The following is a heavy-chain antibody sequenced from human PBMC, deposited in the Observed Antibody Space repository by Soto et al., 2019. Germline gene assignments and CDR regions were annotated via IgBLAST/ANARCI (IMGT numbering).Heavy chain of an antibody. J-gene: IGHJ4*02. CDR3: ARAYFYDSPVPFDY. CDR2: IFSNDEK. V-gene: IGHV2-26*01. D-gene: IGHD3-22*01. Sequence: QVTLKESGPVLVKPTETLTLTCTVSGFSLSNARMGVSWIRQPPGKALEWLAHIFSNDEKSYSASLKSRLTISKDTSKSQVVLIMTNMDPVDTATYYCARAYFYDSPVPFDYWGQGTQVTVSS. CDR1: GFSLSNARMG.